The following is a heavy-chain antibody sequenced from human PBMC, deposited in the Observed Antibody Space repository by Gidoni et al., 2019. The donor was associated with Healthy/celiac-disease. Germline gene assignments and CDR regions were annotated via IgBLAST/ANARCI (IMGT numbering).Heavy chain of an antibody. J-gene: IGHJ2*01. CDR2: VYYSGST. D-gene: IGHD3-10*01. CDR1: GGSISSTDYY. CDR3: ARHGSNYYGSGSYLYFDL. Sequence: QLQLQESGPGLVKPSETLSLTCTVSGGSISSTDYYWGYIRQPPGKGLEWIGSVYYSGSTYYNPSLKSRVTISVDTSKNQFSLKLSSVTAADTAVYYCARHGSNYYGSGSYLYFDLWGRGSLVTVSS. V-gene: IGHV4-39*01.